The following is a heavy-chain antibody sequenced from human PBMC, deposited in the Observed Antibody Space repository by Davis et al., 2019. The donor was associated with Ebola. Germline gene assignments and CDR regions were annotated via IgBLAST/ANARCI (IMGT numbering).Heavy chain of an antibody. CDR3: ARSNFWSGFDY. Sequence: MPGGSLRLSCTVSGGSISSYYWSWIRQPPGKGLEWIGYIYYSGSTSYNPSLKSRVTISVDTSKNQFSLKLSSVTAADTAVYYCARSNFWSGFDYWGQGTLVTVSS. V-gene: IGHV4-59*08. CDR2: IYYSGST. J-gene: IGHJ4*02. D-gene: IGHD3-3*01. CDR1: GGSISSYY.